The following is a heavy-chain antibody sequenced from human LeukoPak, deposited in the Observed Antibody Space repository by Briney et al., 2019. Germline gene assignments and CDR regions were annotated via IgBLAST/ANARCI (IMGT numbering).Heavy chain of an antibody. CDR2: INHSGST. D-gene: IGHD6-19*01. V-gene: IGHV4-34*01. CDR3: ARKGAVAGPYYFDY. J-gene: IGHJ4*02. Sequence: SETLSLTCAVYGGSFSGYYWSWIRQPPGKGLEWIGEINHSGSTNYNPSLKSRVTISVDTSKNQFSLKLSSVTAADTAVYYCARKGAVAGPYYFDYWGQGTLVTVSS. CDR1: GGSFSGYY.